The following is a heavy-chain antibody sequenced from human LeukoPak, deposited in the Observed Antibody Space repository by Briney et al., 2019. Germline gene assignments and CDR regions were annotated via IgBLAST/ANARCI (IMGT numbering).Heavy chain of an antibody. J-gene: IGHJ4*02. V-gene: IGHV3-15*01. CDR1: GFTFSNAW. CDR2: IKSKTDGGTT. Sequence: GGSLRLSCAASGFTFSNAWMSWVRQAPGEGLEWVGRIKSKTDGGTTDYAAPVKGRFTISRDDLKNTLYLQMNSLKTEDTAVYYCTYMVRGGPIDYWGQGTLVTVSS. CDR3: TYMVRGGPIDY. D-gene: IGHD3-10*01.